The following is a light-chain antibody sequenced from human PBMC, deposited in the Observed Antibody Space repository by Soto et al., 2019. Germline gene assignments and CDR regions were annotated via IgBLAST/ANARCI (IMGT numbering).Light chain of an antibody. CDR3: QQYNNWPRT. CDR2: WAS. V-gene: IGKV4-1*01. J-gene: IGKJ1*01. CDR1: QTVLDRSTKTNY. Sequence: IVMTQFPDSLAVSLVESATINCKSSQTVLDRSTKTNYLGWYQQKPGQRPRLLIYWASTREIGVPDRFSGSGSRTDFTLTISSLQFEDFAVYYCQQYNNWPRTFGQGTKVDI.